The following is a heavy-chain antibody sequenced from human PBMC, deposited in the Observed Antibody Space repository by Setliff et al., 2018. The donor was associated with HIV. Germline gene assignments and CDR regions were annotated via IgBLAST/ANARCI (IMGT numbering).Heavy chain of an antibody. J-gene: IGHJ4*02. CDR2: IRSQAYGGTA. D-gene: IGHD4-17*01. CDR3: TRDGSADYVL. CDR1: GFTFGDYA. Sequence: PGGSLRLSCTGSGFTFGDYAVSWVRQAPGKGLEWVGFIRSQAYGGTAEYAASVKGRFTISRDDSESIAYLQMNSLKTDDTAVYYCTRDGSADYVLWGQGTLVTVSS. V-gene: IGHV3-49*04.